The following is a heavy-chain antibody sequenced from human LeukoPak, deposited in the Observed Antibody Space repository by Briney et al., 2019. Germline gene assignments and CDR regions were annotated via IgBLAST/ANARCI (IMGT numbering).Heavy chain of an antibody. J-gene: IGHJ6*03. CDR1: GGSFSGYY. V-gene: IGHV4-34*01. CDR2: INHSGST. CDR3: ARGILTGYYGPYYYYYYMDV. Sequence: PSETLSLTCAVYGGSFSGYYWSWIRQPPGKGLEWIGEINHSGSTNYNPSLKSRVTISVDTSKNQFSLKLSSVTAADTAVYYCARGILTGYYGPYYYYYYMDVWGKGTTVTISS. D-gene: IGHD3-9*01.